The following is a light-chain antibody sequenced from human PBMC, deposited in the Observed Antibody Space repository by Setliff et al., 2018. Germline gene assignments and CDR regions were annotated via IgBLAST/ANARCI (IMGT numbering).Light chain of an antibody. CDR3: NAYTSGSTYV. CDR1: SSDVGSYDL. CDR2: AVS. J-gene: IGLJ1*01. Sequence: LTQPASVSWSPGQSITISCSGTSSDVGSYDLVSWYQQHPGKAPKLIIYAVSDRPSGVSNRFSGSKSGNTASLTISGLQTEDEADYYCNAYTSGSTYVFGTGTKVTVL. V-gene: IGLV2-14*03.